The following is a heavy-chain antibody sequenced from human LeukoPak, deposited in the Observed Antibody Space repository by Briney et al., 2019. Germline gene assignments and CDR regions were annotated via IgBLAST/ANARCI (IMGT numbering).Heavy chain of an antibody. V-gene: IGHV4-59*01. CDR3: ARDRMEGLLPMDV. J-gene: IGHJ6*03. Sequence: PSETLSLTCTVSGGSISSYYWTWIRQPPGKGLEWIGYMYYSGSTNYNPSLRSRVTISLDTSKNQFSLNLYSVTAADTAVYYCARDRMEGLLPMDVWGKGTTDTVSS. D-gene: IGHD1-1*01. CDR2: MYYSGST. CDR1: GGSISSYY.